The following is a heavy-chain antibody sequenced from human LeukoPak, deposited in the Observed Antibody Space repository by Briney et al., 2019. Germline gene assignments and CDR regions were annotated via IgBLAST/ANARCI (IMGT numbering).Heavy chain of an antibody. D-gene: IGHD4-17*01. CDR3: ARVPWGDYGDYGGYFDY. V-gene: IGHV3-7*01. J-gene: IGHJ4*02. CDR1: GFTFSSYW. CDR2: IKQDGSKK. Sequence: AGGSLRLSCAASGFTFSSYWMSWVRQAPGKGLEWVANIKQDGSKKYYVDSVRGRFTISRDNAKNSLSLQMNSLRAEDTAVYYCARVPWGDYGDYGGYFDYWGQGTLVTVSS.